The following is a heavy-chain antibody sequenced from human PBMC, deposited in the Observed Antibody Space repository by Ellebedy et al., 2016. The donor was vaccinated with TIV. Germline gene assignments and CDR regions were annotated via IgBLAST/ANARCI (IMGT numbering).Heavy chain of an antibody. V-gene: IGHV3-7*03. D-gene: IGHD3-10*01. CDR2: INKDGSEK. CDR1: GSTSSFYW. J-gene: IGHJ4*02. CDR3: ASPPGVVAL. Sequence: GESLKISCAASGSTSSFYWMSWVRPAPGKGPEWVSNINKDGSEKFYVDSVKGRFTISRDNTKNSLYLPMNSLRAEDTAVYYCASPPGVVALWGQGTLVTVSS.